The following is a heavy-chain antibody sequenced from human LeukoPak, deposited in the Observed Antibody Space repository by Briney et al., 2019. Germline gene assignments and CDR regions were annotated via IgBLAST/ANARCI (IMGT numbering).Heavy chain of an antibody. CDR2: IKQDGSEK. Sequence: GGSLRLSCAASGFTFSSYWMSWVRQAPGEGLEWVANIKQDGSEKYYVDSVKGRFTISRDNAKNSLYLQMNSLRAEDTAVYYCARVSLRFLEWSVNFDYWGQGTLVTVSS. CDR1: GFTFSSYW. V-gene: IGHV3-7*01. D-gene: IGHD3-3*01. J-gene: IGHJ4*02. CDR3: ARVSLRFLEWSVNFDY.